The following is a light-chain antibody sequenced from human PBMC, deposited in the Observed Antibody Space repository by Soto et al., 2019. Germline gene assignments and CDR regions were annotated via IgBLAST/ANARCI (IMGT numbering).Light chain of an antibody. CDR3: KQDKHPYT. Sequence: DFVMTQTPLSSPVTLGQPASISCRSSQSLVHSDGNSYLSWLHQRPGQPPRLLIDTISNRYSGGPDRFSGSGAGTDFTLKISRVEPEDVGVYYCKQDKHPYTFGQGTKLEIK. J-gene: IGKJ2*01. CDR1: QSLVHSDGNSY. V-gene: IGKV2-24*01. CDR2: TIS.